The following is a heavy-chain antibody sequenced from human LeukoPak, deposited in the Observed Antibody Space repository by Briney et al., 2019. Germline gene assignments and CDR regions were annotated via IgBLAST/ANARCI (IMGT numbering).Heavy chain of an antibody. CDR2: IYYTDSP. CDR3: ARQSNSWYVGGDRFDP. D-gene: IGHD6-13*01. V-gene: IGHV4-39*01. Sequence: PSETLSLTCTVSGASISSSSYSWAWIRQSPGKGLQWIGSIYYTDSPEYNPSLKSRATISVDTSNNDFSLELRSVTAADTAVYYCARQSNSWYVGGDRFDPWGQGTLVIVSS. CDR1: GASISSSSYS. J-gene: IGHJ5*02.